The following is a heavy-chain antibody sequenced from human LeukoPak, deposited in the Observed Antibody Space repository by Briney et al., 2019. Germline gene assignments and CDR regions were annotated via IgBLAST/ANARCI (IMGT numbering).Heavy chain of an antibody. CDR2: ISYDGST. CDR1: GGSISTYY. V-gene: IGHV4-59*01. D-gene: IGHD3-10*01. J-gene: IGHJ6*02. Sequence: SETLSLTCTVSGGSISTYYWTWIRQPPGKGLEWIGCISYDGSTTYHPSLNSRVTISLDASKNQFSLNLRSVTAADTAVFYCARTSRHYYGSGSNLTPWPADMDVWGQGTPVTVSS. CDR3: ARTSRHYYGSGSNLTPWPADMDV.